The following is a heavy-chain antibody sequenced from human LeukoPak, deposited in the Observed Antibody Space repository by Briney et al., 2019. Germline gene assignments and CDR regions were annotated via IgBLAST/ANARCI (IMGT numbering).Heavy chain of an antibody. D-gene: IGHD2-21*02. J-gene: IGHJ6*03. V-gene: IGHV4-4*07. CDR1: GDSISSYY. CDR3: ARITCGGDCRAHYYHYYMDV. CDR2: IYSSGSI. Sequence: SETLSLTCTVSGDSISSYYWSWIRQPAGKGLEWIGRIYSSGSINYNPSLKSRVTMSIDTSKNQLSLKLSSVTAADTAVYYCARITCGGDCRAHYYHYYMDVWGKGTRVTISS.